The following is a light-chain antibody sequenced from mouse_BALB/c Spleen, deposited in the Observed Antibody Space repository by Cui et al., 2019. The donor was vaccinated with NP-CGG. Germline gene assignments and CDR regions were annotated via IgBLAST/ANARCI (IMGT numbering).Light chain of an antibody. CDR1: TGAVTTSNY. V-gene: IGLV1*01. CDR2: ATN. J-gene: IGLJ1*01. CDR3: ALWYSNHWV. Sequence: QAVVTQASALTTSPGETVTLTCRSSTGAVTTSNYANWVQEKPDHLFTGLIGATNNRTPGVPARFSGSLIADKAALTITGAQTEDEAIYFCALWYSNHWVFGGGTKLTVL.